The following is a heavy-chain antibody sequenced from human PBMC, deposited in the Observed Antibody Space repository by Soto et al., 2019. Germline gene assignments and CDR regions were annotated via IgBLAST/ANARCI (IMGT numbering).Heavy chain of an antibody. CDR2: IYHSGST. J-gene: IGHJ5*02. CDR1: GGSISSSNW. V-gene: IGHV4-4*02. CDR3: ARASRLGYSSRWGRFDP. D-gene: IGHD6-13*01. Sequence: QVQLQESGPGLVKPSGTLSLTCAVSGGSISSSNWWSCVRQPPGKGLEWIGEIYHSGSTNYNQSLNGRVTISVDKSKNQFSLKRSSVTAADTDVYYCARASRLGYSSRWGRFDPWGQGTLVTVSS.